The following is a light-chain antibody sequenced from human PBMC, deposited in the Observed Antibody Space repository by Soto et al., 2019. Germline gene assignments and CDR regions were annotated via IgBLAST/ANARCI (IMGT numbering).Light chain of an antibody. CDR3: QQYGGSFPWT. CDR1: QSFSSGY. Sequence: EIVLTQSPGTLSLSPGERATLSCRASQSFSSGYLAWYQQKPGQAPRLLIYGASSRATGIPDRFSGSGSGTDFTLTISRLEPEDFGVYYCQQYGGSFPWTFGQGTKLEIK. CDR2: GAS. V-gene: IGKV3-20*01. J-gene: IGKJ2*02.